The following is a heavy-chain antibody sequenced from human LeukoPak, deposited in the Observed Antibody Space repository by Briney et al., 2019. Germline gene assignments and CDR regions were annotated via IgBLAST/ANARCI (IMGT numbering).Heavy chain of an antibody. J-gene: IGHJ4*02. Sequence: GGSLRLSCAASGFTFSSYSMNWVRQAPGKGLEWVSSISGSSSDIYYADSVKGRFTISRDNAKNSLYLQMNSLRAEDTAVYYCARRSDSSGYYYYFDYWGQGTLVTVSS. CDR3: ARRSDSSGYYYYFDY. CDR1: GFTFSSYS. D-gene: IGHD3-22*01. CDR2: ISGSSSDI. V-gene: IGHV3-21*01.